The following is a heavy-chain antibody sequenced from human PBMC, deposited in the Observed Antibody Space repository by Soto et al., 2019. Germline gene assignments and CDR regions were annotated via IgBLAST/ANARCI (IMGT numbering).Heavy chain of an antibody. CDR2: IYHSGST. J-gene: IGHJ6*03. V-gene: IGHV4-39*07. D-gene: IGHD2-8*01. CDR1: GGSISSSSYY. CDR3: ARGIRDCTNGVCHVYYYYYMDV. Sequence: SETLSLTCTVSGGSISSSSYYWGWIRQPPGKGLEWIGRIYHSGSTNYNPSLKSRVTISVDTSKNQFSLKLSSVTAADTAVYYCARGIRDCTNGVCHVYYYYYMDVWGKGTTVTVSS.